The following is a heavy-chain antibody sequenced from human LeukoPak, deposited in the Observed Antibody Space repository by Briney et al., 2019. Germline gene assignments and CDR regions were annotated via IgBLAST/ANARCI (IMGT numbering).Heavy chain of an antibody. CDR1: GFTFSSYS. Sequence: GGSLRLSCAASGFTFSSYSMTWVRQAPGKGLEWVSSISSSSSYIYYADSVKGRFTISRDNAKNSLYLQMNSLRAEDTAVYYCARVPRAQDGYNYYFDYWGQGTLVTVSS. D-gene: IGHD5-24*01. V-gene: IGHV3-21*01. CDR3: ARVPRAQDGYNYYFDY. J-gene: IGHJ4*02. CDR2: ISSSSSYI.